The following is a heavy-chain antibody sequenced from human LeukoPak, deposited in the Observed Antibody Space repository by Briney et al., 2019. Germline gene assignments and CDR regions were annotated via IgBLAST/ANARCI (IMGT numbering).Heavy chain of an antibody. CDR2: IYYSGSA. V-gene: IGHV4-59*01. CDR3: ASYSGFRHFDY. CDR1: GGSISSYY. D-gene: IGHD5-12*01. J-gene: IGHJ4*02. Sequence: SETLSLTCTVSGGSISSYYWNWIRQPPGKGLEWIGYIYYSGSANYNPSLKSRVTISVDTSKNQFSLKLSSVTAADTAVYYCASYSGFRHFDYWGQGTLVTVSS.